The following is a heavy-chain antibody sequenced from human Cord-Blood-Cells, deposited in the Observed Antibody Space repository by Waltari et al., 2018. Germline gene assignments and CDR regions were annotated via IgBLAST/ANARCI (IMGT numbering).Heavy chain of an antibody. CDR3: ARVGPIVVVPAAIAFDI. V-gene: IGHV1-2*02. D-gene: IGHD2-2*02. Sequence: QVQLVQSGAEVKKPGASVKVSCKASGYTFTGYYMHWVRQAPGQGLEWMGWNNPNSGGTNYAQKFQGRVTMTRDTSISTAYMELSRLRSDDTAVYYCARVGPIVVVPAAIAFDIWGQGTMVTVSS. J-gene: IGHJ3*02. CDR1: GYTFTGYY. CDR2: NNPNSGGT.